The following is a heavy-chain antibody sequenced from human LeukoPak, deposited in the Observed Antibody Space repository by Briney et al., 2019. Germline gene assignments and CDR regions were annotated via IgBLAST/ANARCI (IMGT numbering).Heavy chain of an antibody. CDR2: ISAYNGNT. J-gene: IGHJ6*02. D-gene: IGHD6-6*01. CDR3: ARDQGGAARQDFYYYYYGMDV. CDR1: GYTFTSYG. Sequence: ASVKVSCKASGYTFTSYGISWVRQAPGQGLEWMGWISAYNGNTNYALKLQGRVTMTTDTSTSTAYMELRSLRSDDTAVYYCARDQGGAARQDFYYYYYGMDVWGQGTTVTVSS. V-gene: IGHV1-18*01.